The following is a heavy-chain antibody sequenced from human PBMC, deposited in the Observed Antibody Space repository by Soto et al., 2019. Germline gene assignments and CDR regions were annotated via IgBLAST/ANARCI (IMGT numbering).Heavy chain of an antibody. Sequence: SVKVSCKASGGTFSSYAISWVRQAPGQGLEWMGGIIPIFGTANYAQKFQGRVTITADKSTSTAYMELSSLRSGDTAVYYCAREDGYKSLIDYWGRETLVTVSS. CDR2: IIPIFGTA. CDR3: AREDGYKSLIDY. D-gene: IGHD5-12*01. V-gene: IGHV1-69*06. J-gene: IGHJ4*02. CDR1: GGTFSSYA.